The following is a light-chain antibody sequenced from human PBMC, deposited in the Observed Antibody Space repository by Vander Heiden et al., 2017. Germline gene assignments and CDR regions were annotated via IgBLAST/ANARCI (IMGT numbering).Light chain of an antibody. J-gene: IGKJ2*01. Sequence: MSVSLSSLSASVGDRVTITCRASQGIRNDLDWYRQKPGKAPERLVYAASSLQSGVPSRFRGNGGVPDYTLTSDRLCPEAFAGYYNAQHTTFWLTFGAGTKLEIK. CDR3: AQHTTFWLT. CDR1: QGIRND. V-gene: IGKV1-17*01. CDR2: AAS.